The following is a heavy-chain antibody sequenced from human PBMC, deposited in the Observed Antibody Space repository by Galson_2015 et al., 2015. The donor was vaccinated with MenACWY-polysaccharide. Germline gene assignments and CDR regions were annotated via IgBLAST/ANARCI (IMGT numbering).Heavy chain of an antibody. Sequence: SVKVSCKASGYTFTTYDINWVRQATGQGLEWMGWMNPNSGNTGYAQKFQVRVTMTRNTSISTAYMELSSLRSEDTAVYYCARALKITYGVVILNWNFDYWGQETLVTVSS. V-gene: IGHV1-8*01. CDR1: GYTFTTYD. CDR3: ARALKITYGVVILNWNFDY. D-gene: IGHD3-16*02. J-gene: IGHJ4*02. CDR2: MNPNSGNT.